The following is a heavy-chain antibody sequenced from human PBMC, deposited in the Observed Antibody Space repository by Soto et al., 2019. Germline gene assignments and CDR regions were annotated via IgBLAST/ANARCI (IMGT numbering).Heavy chain of an antibody. Sequence: QVQLVESWVGVVQHGRSLSLSCVDSEFTFSNYGMHWGRQGLGKGLEWVAVISYDGSDKYYADSVKGRFTISRDNSKNTLYLQMYSLRADDTGVYYCAKDVKKEELDDHRAYWGQGTLVTVSS. V-gene: IGHV3-30*18. CDR2: ISYDGSDK. CDR3: AKDVKKEELDDHRAY. J-gene: IGHJ4*02. D-gene: IGHD1-26*01. CDR1: EFTFSNYG.